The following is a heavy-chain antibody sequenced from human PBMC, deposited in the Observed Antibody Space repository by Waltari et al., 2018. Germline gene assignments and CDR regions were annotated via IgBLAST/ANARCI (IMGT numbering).Heavy chain of an antibody. CDR1: GFSFNKNA. CDR2: VTGSGSTT. D-gene: IGHD3-10*01. CDR3: ARDRFLLWFGLLDV. J-gene: IGHJ6*02. V-gene: IGHV3-23*01. Sequence: EVQLLESGGGLVQPGGSLRLSCAASGFSFNKNAMAWVRQAPGKGLEWVSAVTGSGSTTHYADSVKGRFTISIHNFENTIFLQMDSLRVEDTAIYYCARDRFLLWFGLLDVWGQGTTVTVSS.